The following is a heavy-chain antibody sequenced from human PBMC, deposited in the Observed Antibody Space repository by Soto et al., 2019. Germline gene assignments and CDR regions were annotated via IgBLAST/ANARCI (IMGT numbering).Heavy chain of an antibody. CDR1: GYTFTSYA. CDR3: ARDLGGWPDY. CDR2: INAGNGNT. Sequence: ASVKVSCKASGYTFTSYAMHRVRQAPGQRLEWMGWINAGNGNTRYSQKFQGRVTITRDTCASTAYMGLSSLRSEDTAVDYCARDLGGWPDYWGQGTLVSVSS. D-gene: IGHD2-15*01. V-gene: IGHV1-3*01. J-gene: IGHJ4*02.